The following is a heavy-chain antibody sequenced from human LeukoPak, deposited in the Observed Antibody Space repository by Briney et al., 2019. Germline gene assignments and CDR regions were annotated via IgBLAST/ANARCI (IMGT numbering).Heavy chain of an antibody. Sequence: PEGSLRLSCAASGFTFSSYSMNWVRQAPGKGLEWVSSISSSSSYIYYADSVKGRFTISRDNAKNSLYLQMNSLRAEDTAVYYCARVNYGDIYYYYYYMDVWGKGTTVTVSS. CDR3: ARVNYGDIYYYYYYMDV. CDR1: GFTFSSYS. CDR2: ISSSSSYI. V-gene: IGHV3-21*01. J-gene: IGHJ6*03. D-gene: IGHD4-17*01.